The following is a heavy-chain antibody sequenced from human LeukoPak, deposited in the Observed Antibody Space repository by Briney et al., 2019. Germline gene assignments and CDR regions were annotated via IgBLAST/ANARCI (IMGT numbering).Heavy chain of an antibody. CDR2: IYPGDSDT. D-gene: IGHD3-22*01. CDR3: ARSTDDSSGSTYGMDV. V-gene: IGHV5-51*01. Sequence: GASLKISCQGSGYSFTSYWIGWVRPMPGKGLEWMGIIYPGDSDTRYSPSFQGQVTISADKSISTAYLQWSSLKASDTAMYYCARSTDDSSGSTYGMDVWGQGTTVTVSS. J-gene: IGHJ6*02. CDR1: GYSFTSYW.